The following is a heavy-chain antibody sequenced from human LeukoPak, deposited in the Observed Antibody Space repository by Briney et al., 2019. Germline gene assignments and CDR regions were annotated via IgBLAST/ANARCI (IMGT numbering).Heavy chain of an antibody. CDR1: GFTFSSHH. J-gene: IGHJ4*02. CDR2: IKPDGSEK. CDR3: TRMSSYCDY. V-gene: IGHV3-7*01. Sequence: GGSLRLSCVASGFTFSSHHMNWVRQTPGKGLESVATIKPDGSEKYYVDSVKGRFTISRDNAKSSLYLQMNSLRAEDTGVYFCTRMSSYCDYWGQGTLVTVSS. D-gene: IGHD2-2*01.